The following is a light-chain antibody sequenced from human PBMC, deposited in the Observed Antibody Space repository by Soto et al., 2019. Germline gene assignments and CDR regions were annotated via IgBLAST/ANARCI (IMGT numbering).Light chain of an antibody. CDR3: QQYNSYSGT. J-gene: IGKJ5*01. V-gene: IGKV1-5*01. CDR1: QTIASW. CDR2: GAS. Sequence: DIQMTQSPSTLSASVGDRVTITCRASQTIASWLAWYQQTPGKAPKLLIYGASTLESGVPSRFSGSGSGTEFTLTIRSLQPGDFATYYCQQYNSYSGTFGQGTRLEIK.